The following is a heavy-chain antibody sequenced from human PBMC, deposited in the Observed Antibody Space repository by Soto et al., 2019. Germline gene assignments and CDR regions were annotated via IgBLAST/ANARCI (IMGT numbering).Heavy chain of an antibody. CDR3: AREQQWVVYGASDI. D-gene: IGHD6-19*01. Sequence: QVQLVESGGGVVQPGRSLRLSCAASGFSLSTYGMYWVRQAPGKGLEWVAGMWHDGSNKDYADSVKGRFTISRDNSKNPLYLRMSSVRAEDTAVYYCAREQQWVVYGASDIWGQGTMFTVSS. J-gene: IGHJ3*02. V-gene: IGHV3-33*01. CDR1: GFSLSTYG. CDR2: MWHDGSNK.